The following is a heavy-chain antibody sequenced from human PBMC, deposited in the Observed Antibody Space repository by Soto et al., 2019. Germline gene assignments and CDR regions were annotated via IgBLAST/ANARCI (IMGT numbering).Heavy chain of an antibody. Sequence: LRLSCSASGFTFSTSAMTWVRQAPGKGLEWVSTISTSGGSTYYTDSVKGRFTISRDNSKNTLYLQMNSLRAEDTAVYYCAKLSISGYLAYGGPFDYWGQGTLVTVSS. D-gene: IGHD5-12*01. J-gene: IGHJ4*02. CDR1: GFTFSTSA. CDR3: AKLSISGYLAYGGPFDY. V-gene: IGHV3-23*01. CDR2: ISTSGGST.